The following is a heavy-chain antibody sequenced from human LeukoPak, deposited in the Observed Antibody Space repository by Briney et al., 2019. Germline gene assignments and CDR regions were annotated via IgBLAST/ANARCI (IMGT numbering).Heavy chain of an antibody. Sequence: SGGSLRLSCAASGFTFSSYGMHWVRQAPGKGLEWVAVISYDGSNKYYADSVKGRFTISRDNSKNTLYLQMNSLRAEDTAVYYCAKDYHARLGFRMAAGAFDIWGQGTMVTVSS. CDR3: AKDYHARLGFRMAAGAFDI. J-gene: IGHJ3*02. V-gene: IGHV3-30*18. CDR2: ISYDGSNK. D-gene: IGHD7-27*01. CDR1: GFTFSSYG.